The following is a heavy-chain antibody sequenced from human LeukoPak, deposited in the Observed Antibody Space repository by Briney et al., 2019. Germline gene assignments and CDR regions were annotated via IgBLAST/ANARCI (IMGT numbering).Heavy chain of an antibody. CDR1: GFTFSTCA. CDR3: ARGRYFDY. CDR2: ISGGGRST. J-gene: IGHJ4*02. Sequence: PGGSLRLSCAASGFTFSTCAMSWVRQAPGKGLEWVSTISGGGRSTDYADSVKGQFTISRDNSKNTLYLQMNSLRAEDTAVYYCARGRYFDYWGQGTLVTVSS. V-gene: IGHV3-23*01.